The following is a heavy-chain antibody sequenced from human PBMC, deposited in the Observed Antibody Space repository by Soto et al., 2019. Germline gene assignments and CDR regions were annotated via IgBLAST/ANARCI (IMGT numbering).Heavy chain of an antibody. Sequence: SETLSLTCAVSSGSVTSNNWWSWVRQSPGRGLEWIGEIYQSGSTNYNPSLKSRVTMSIDKSKNEFSLKLSSVTAADTAVYYCAVLGYGSWEIFDHWGRGTLVTVSS. CDR3: AVLGYGSWEIFDH. CDR2: IYQSGST. J-gene: IGHJ4*02. D-gene: IGHD3-10*01. CDR1: SGSVTSNNW. V-gene: IGHV4-4*02.